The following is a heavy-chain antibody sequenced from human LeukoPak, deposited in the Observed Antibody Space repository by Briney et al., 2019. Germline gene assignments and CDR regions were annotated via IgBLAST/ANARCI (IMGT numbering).Heavy chain of an antibody. V-gene: IGHV3-53*01. J-gene: IGHJ6*02. CDR1: GFTVSSNY. CDR2: IYSGGST. Sequence: GGSLRLSCAASGFTVSSNYMGWVRQAPGKGLEWVSVIYSGGSTYYADSVKGRFTISRDNSKNTLYLQMNSLRAEDTAVYYCARNPPPLYYYYGMDVWGQGTMVTVSS. CDR3: ARNPPPLYYYYGMDV.